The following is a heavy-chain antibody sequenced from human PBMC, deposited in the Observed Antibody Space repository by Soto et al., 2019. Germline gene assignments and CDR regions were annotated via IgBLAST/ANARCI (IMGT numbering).Heavy chain of an antibody. V-gene: IGHV4-39*01. CDR1: GSSINSSGYY. Sequence: SETLSLTCTVSGSSINSSGYYWGWIRQPPGKGLEWIGSMFYGASTYYNPSLKSRVTVSVDTSKNQFSLNLRSVTAADTAVYYCARLPSRHLVDYWGQGTLVTVS. J-gene: IGHJ4*02. CDR3: ARLPSRHLVDY. D-gene: IGHD3-3*02. CDR2: MFYGAST.